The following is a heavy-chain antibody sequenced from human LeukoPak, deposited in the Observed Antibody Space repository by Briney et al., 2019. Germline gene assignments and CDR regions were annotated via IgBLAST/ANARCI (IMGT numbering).Heavy chain of an antibody. J-gene: IGHJ4*02. V-gene: IGHV4-38-2*02. D-gene: IGHD2-2*01. CDR1: GYSISSGYY. Sequence: SETLSLTCTVSGYSISSGYYWGWIRQPPGKGLEWIGSIYHSGSTYYNPSLKSRVTISVDTSKNQFSLKLSSVTAADTAVYYCARVRCSSTSCPGRPFDYWGQGTLVTVSS. CDR2: IYHSGST. CDR3: ARVRCSSTSCPGRPFDY.